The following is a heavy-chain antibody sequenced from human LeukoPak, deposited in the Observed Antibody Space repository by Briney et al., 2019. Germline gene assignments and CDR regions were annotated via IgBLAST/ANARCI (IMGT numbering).Heavy chain of an antibody. Sequence: SERPSPACTLAVALLGPLCSGWIRQPPGKGLEWIGYIYYSGATSYNPSLKSRVSMSLDTSKNQFSLKLTSVTAADTAVYYCATLDQADYWGQGALVTVSS. J-gene: IGHJ4*02. V-gene: IGHV4-59*08. D-gene: IGHD2-2*01. CDR2: IYYSGAT. CDR1: VALLGPLC. CDR3: ATLDQADY.